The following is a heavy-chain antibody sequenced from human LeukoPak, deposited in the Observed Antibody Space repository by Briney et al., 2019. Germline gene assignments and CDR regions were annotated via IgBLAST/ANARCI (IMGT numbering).Heavy chain of an antibody. CDR2: IKQDGSEK. Sequence: GGSLRLSCAASGFPFSSYWMSWVRQAPGKGLEWGANIKQDGSEKYYVDSVKGRFTISRDNAKNSLYLQMNSLRAEDTAVYYCVRRKTSSGWSAFDIWGQGTMVTVS. CDR1: GFPFSSYW. V-gene: IGHV3-7*04. D-gene: IGHD6-19*01. CDR3: VRRKTSSGWSAFDI. J-gene: IGHJ3*02.